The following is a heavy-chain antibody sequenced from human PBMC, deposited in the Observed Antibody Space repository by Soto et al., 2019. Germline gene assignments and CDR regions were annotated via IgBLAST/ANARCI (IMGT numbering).Heavy chain of an antibody. V-gene: IGHV3-74*01. Sequence: PGGSLRLSCAASGFTFSSYWMHWVRQAPGKGLVWVSRINSDGSSTSYADSVKGRFTISRDNAKNTLYLQMNSLRAEDTAVYYCARDKYSGYDLVYYYSGMDVWGQGTTVTVSS. CDR1: GFTFSSYW. J-gene: IGHJ6*02. CDR2: INSDGSST. CDR3: ARDKYSGYDLVYYYSGMDV. D-gene: IGHD5-12*01.